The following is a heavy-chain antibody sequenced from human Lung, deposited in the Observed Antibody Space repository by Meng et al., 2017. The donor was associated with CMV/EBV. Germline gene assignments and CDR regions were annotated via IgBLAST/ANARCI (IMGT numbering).Heavy chain of an antibody. Sequence: LTCAASGFTFSSYWMSWVRQAPGKGLEWVANINQDGSEKYYVDSVKGRFTISRDNDKYSLYLQMNALRVEDTAVYYCARRPWGLDVWGQGTTVTVSS. CDR2: INQDGSEK. CDR3: ARRPWGLDV. V-gene: IGHV3-7*01. CDR1: GFTFSSYW. J-gene: IGHJ6*02.